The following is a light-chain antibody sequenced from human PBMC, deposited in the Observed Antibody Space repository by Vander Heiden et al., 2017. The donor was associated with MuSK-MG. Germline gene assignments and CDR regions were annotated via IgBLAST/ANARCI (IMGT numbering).Light chain of an antibody. CDR3: QQSSSTRLT. CDR1: QSISNY. J-gene: IGKJ4*01. V-gene: IGKV1-39*01. Sequence: DIQMTQSPSSLSASVGDRVTITCRTSQSISNYLNWYQQKPGKAPKLLIYGTTSLQSGVPSRFSGGGSGTDFTLTISSLQPEDAATYYCQQSSSTRLTFGGGTKLEIK. CDR2: GTT.